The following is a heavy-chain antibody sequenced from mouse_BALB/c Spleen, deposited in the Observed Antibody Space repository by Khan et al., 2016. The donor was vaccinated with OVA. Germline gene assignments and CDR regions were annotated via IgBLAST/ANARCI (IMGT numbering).Heavy chain of an antibody. Sequence: EVELVESGPGLVKPSPSLSLTCTVTGYSITSAYVRNWIRQLPGNKLEWMGFIRSSGSTNYNPALKSRTPITRDTSTNQSFLQLNSVTTEDTATYYCARDGAHYNYAMNYWGQGTTVTVSS. CDR1: GYSITSAYV. V-gene: IGHV3-2*02. CDR2: IRSSGST. CDR3: ARDGAHYNYAMNY. D-gene: IGHD1-1*02. J-gene: IGHJ4*01.